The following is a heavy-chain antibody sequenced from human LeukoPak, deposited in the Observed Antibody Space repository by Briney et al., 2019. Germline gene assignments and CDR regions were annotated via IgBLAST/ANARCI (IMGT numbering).Heavy chain of an antibody. CDR3: ARDLLGYCSSTSCYGGGSFDY. Sequence: GGSLRLSCAASGFTFSSYSMNWVRQAPGKGLEWVSSISSSSSYIYYADSVKGRFTISRDNAKNSLYLQMNSLGAEDTAVYYCARDLLGYCSSTSCYGGGSFDYWGQGTLVTVSS. CDR1: GFTFSSYS. V-gene: IGHV3-21*01. CDR2: ISSSSSYI. D-gene: IGHD2-2*01. J-gene: IGHJ4*02.